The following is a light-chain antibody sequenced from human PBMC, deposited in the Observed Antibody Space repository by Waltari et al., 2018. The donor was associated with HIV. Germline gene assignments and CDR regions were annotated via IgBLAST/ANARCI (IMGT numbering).Light chain of an antibody. Sequence: PSASGTPGQRVTISCSGRNSNIGSNTVHWYQQLPGTAPKLLIYNNNQRPSGVSDRFSGSKSGTSASLAISGLQSEDEADYYCAAWDDSLNAHVLFGGGTKLTVL. J-gene: IGLJ2*01. CDR3: AAWDDSLNAHVL. CDR2: NNN. CDR1: NSNIGSNT. V-gene: IGLV1-44*01.